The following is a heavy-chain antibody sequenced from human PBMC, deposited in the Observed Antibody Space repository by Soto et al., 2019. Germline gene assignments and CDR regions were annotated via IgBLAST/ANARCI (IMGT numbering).Heavy chain of an antibody. D-gene: IGHD5-12*01. V-gene: IGHV4-39*01. Sequence: PSETLCLTCSVSGGSISDDTYYWGWIRQPPGKGLEWIGSIYHSGSTSYNPSLKSRVTMSVDTSKKQLSLKLSSVTAADTAVYYCARRIVATETFAYWGQGTLVTVSS. J-gene: IGHJ4*02. CDR3: ARRIVATETFAY. CDR1: GGSISDDTYY. CDR2: IYHSGST.